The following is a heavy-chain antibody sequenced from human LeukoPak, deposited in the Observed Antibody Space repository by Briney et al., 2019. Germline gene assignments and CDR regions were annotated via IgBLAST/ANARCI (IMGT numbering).Heavy chain of an antibody. V-gene: IGHV1-2*02. CDR1: GYPFIGQY. Sequence: ASVKVSCKTSGYPFIGQYLSWVRQAPGQGLEWMGRINPNSGATNYAQKFQGRLTMTRDTSISTAYMELSRLTSDDTAVYYCARDFPYRPTGSCSLFYYYMDIWGNGTTVTVSS. D-gene: IGHD2-15*01. CDR3: ARDFPYRPTGSCSLFYYYMDI. CDR2: INPNSGAT. J-gene: IGHJ6*03.